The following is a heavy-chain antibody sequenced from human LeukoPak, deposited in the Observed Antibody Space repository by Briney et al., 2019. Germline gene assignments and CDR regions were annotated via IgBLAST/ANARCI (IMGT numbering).Heavy chain of an antibody. CDR2: IRYDGSNK. J-gene: IGHJ4*02. V-gene: IGHV3-30*02. Sequence: PGGSLRLSCAASGFIFSSYGMHSVRQAPGKGLERVAFIRYDGSNKYYTDSVKSRFTISRDNSKNTLYLQMNSLRAEDTAMYYCARDLSAPWELQDWGQGTLVTVSS. CDR1: GFIFSSYG. CDR3: ARDLSAPWELQD. D-gene: IGHD1-26*01.